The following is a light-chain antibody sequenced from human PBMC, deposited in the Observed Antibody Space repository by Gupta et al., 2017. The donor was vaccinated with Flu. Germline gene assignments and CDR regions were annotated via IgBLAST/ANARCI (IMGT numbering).Light chain of an antibody. J-gene: IGLJ3*02. V-gene: IGLV2-8*01. Sequence: SVTISCTGTSSDVGGYNYVSWYQQHPGEYHKLMIYEVSKRPAGVPDRFSGSKSGNTASLTVSGLQAEEEADYYCSSYAGSNNWVFGGGTKVTVL. CDR1: SSDVGGYNY. CDR3: SSYAGSNNWV. CDR2: EVS.